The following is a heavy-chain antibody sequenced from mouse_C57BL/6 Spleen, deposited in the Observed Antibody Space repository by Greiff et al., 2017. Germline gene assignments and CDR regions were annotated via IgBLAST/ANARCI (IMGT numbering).Heavy chain of an antibody. Sequence: EVQLKESGGDLVKPGGSLKLSCAASGFTFSSYGMSWVRQTPDKRLEWVATISSGGSYTYYPDSVKGRFTISRDNAKNTLYLQMSSLKSEDTAMYYCASPDWYFDVWGTGTTVTVSS. J-gene: IGHJ1*03. CDR2: ISSGGSYT. CDR1: GFTFSSYG. V-gene: IGHV5-6*01. CDR3: ASPDWYFDV.